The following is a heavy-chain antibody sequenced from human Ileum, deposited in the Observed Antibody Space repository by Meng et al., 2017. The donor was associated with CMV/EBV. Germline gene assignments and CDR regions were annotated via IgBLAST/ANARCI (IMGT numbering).Heavy chain of an antibody. CDR2: MNPNSGNT. CDR1: GYTFTSYD. D-gene: IGHD3-3*01. CDR3: ARGLYYDFWNGYFVRNPTNDAFDI. Sequence: ASVKVSCKASGYTFTSYDINWVRQATGQGLEWMGWMNPNSGNTGYAQKFQGRVTITRNTSISTAYMELSSLRSEDTAVYYCARGLYYDFWNGYFVRNPTNDAFDIWGQGTQVTVSS. V-gene: IGHV1-8*03. J-gene: IGHJ3*02.